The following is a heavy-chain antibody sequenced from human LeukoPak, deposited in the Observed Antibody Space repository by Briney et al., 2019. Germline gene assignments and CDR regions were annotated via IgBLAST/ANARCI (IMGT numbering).Heavy chain of an antibody. D-gene: IGHD2-21*01. Sequence: GGSLRLSCAASGFTFSSYWMYWVRQAPGKGLVWVSRINSDGSRTSYADSVKGRFTISRDNAKNTLYLQMNSLRAEDTAVYYCARIGYSHGLDVWGQGTTVIVSS. CDR1: GFTFSSYW. CDR3: ARIGYSHGLDV. J-gene: IGHJ6*02. V-gene: IGHV3-74*01. CDR2: INSDGSRT.